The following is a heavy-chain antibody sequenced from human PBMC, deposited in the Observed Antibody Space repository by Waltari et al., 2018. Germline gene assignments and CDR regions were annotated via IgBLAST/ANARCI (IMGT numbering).Heavy chain of an antibody. CDR2: IKQDGSER. CDR1: GFIFSSYW. V-gene: IGHV3-7*03. J-gene: IGHJ4*02. D-gene: IGHD2-2*01. Sequence: EVQVVESGGGLVQPGGSLRLSCEGSGFIFSSYWMGWVRQAPGDGVGWVGNIKQDGSERNYVDSVKGRFTISRDNAKNAVFLQMISLRAEDTAVYYCLRDRRGPALFDSWGQGTLVTVSS. CDR3: LRDRRGPALFDS.